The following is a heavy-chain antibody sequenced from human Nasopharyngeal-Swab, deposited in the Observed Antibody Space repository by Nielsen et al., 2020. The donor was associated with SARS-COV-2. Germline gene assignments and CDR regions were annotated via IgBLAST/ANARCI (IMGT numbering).Heavy chain of an antibody. CDR1: GFTFGDYA. D-gene: IGHD6-13*01. Sequence: GESLKISCTASGFTFGDYAMSWVRQAPGKGLEWVGFIRSKAYGGTTGYAASVKGRFTISRDDSKSIAYLQMNSLKTEDTAVYYCYLSAQLVRRAFDIWGQGTMVTVSS. V-gene: IGHV3-49*04. CDR2: IRSKAYGGTT. J-gene: IGHJ3*02. CDR3: YLSAQLVRRAFDI.